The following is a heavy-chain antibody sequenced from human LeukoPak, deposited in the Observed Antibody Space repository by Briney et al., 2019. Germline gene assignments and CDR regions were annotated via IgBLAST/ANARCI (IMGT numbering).Heavy chain of an antibody. D-gene: IGHD5/OR15-5a*01. CDR1: GYTFTSYG. Sequence: GASVKVSCKASGYTFTSYGISWVRQAPGQGLEWMGWISAYNGNTNYAQKFQGRVTMTRDTSISTAYMELRSLRSDDTAVYYCARLDIVSILFDSWGQGTLVTVSS. J-gene: IGHJ4*02. V-gene: IGHV1-18*01. CDR3: ARLDIVSILFDS. CDR2: ISAYNGNT.